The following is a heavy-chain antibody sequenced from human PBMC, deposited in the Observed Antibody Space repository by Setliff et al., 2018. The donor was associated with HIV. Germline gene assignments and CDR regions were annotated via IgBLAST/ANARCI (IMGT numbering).Heavy chain of an antibody. CDR1: GGSITRSSYY. D-gene: IGHD3-9*01. CDR2: MSYSGSA. J-gene: IGHJ6*03. V-gene: IGHV4-39*01. CDR3: ARQRDFDWLLQNYYYMDV. Sequence: PSETLSLTCTVSGGSITRSSYYWAWIRQPPGKGLEWIGSMSYSGSAYYNPSLKSRVTISVDTSKSQFSLRLSSVTAADTAVYYCARQRDFDWLLQNYYYMDVWGKGATVTVSS.